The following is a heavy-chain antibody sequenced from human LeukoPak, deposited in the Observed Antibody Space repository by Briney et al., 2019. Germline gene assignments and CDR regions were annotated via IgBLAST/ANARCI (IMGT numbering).Heavy chain of an antibody. CDR1: GGSISSSSYY. CDR2: IYYIGNT. CDR3: ARDYDILTGADY. J-gene: IGHJ4*02. D-gene: IGHD3-9*01. Sequence: SETLSLTCTVSGGSISSSSYYWGWIRQPPGKGLEWIGSIYYIGNTYYSPSLKSRVTISVDTSKNQFSLKLSSVTAADTAVYYCARDYDILTGADYWGQGTLVTVSS. V-gene: IGHV4-39*07.